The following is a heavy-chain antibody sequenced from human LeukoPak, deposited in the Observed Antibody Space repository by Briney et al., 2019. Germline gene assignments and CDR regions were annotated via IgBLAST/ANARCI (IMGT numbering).Heavy chain of an antibody. CDR3: ARDRAYSYGHYYYYYYMDV. CDR1: GGTFSSYA. Sequence: GASVKVSYKASGGTFSSYAISWVRQAPGQGLEWMGGIIPIFGTANYAQKFQGRVTITTDESTSTAYMELSSLRSEDTAVYYCARDRAYSYGHYYYYYYMDVWGKGTTVTVSS. CDR2: IIPIFGTA. J-gene: IGHJ6*03. D-gene: IGHD5-18*01. V-gene: IGHV1-69*05.